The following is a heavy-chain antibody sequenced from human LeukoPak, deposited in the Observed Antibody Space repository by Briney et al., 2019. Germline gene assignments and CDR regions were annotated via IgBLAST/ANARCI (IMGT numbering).Heavy chain of an antibody. CDR1: GFTFSTYA. CDR3: ARGVGNFRYFFDY. CDR2: ISSTGTYI. J-gene: IGHJ4*02. Sequence: RSLSLSCAASGFTFSTYAMNWIRQAPGKGLEWVSSISSTGTYIYYGDLVEGRFTISRDNAKNSLYLQMNSLRAEDTAVYYCARGVGNFRYFFDYWGQGTLVTVSS. D-gene: IGHD2/OR15-2a*01. V-gene: IGHV3-21*01.